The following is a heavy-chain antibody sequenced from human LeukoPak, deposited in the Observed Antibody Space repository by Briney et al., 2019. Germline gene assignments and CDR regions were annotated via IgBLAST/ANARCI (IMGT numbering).Heavy chain of an antibody. CDR3: ARDRSSSLDY. J-gene: IGHJ4*02. V-gene: IGHV4-59*01. Sequence: SETLSLTCTVSGVSISSYYWSWIRQPPGKGLEWIGYIYYSGSTNYNPSLKSRVTISVDTSKNQFSLKLSSVTAADTAVYYCARDRSSSLDYWGQGTLVTVSS. CDR2: IYYSGST. D-gene: IGHD6-13*01. CDR1: GVSISSYY.